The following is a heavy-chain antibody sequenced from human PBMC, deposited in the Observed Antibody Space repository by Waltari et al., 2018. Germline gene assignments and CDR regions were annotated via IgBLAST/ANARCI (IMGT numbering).Heavy chain of an antibody. CDR1: GYSFTTYP. J-gene: IGHJ4*02. V-gene: IGHV1-3*01. CDR2: INGGNANT. CDR3: ATNAATYYDFWSGYAD. D-gene: IGHD3-3*01. Sequence: QVQLVQSGAEGKKPGASVKVSCKASGYSFTTYPMRWVRQAPGQRPEWMGCINGGNANTKYSQKFQGRVTITRDTSATTAYMEVSSLRFEDTAVYYCATNAATYYDFWSGYADWGQGT.